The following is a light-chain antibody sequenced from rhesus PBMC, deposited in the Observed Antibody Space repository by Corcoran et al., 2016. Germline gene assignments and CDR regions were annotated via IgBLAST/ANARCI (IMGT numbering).Light chain of an antibody. CDR1: QGTNSS. V-gene: IGKV1-38*01. CDR3: HLRNSESLS. CDR2: DAS. Sequence: DIQLTQSPSSLSASVGDRVTTTCWASQGTNSSCAWYQQKSGIAPKLLSYDASTLQIGVPSRFSGSGSGTAFTLPFGSLQPDAFATYYYHLRNSESLSFGGGTMVKIE. J-gene: IGKJ4*01.